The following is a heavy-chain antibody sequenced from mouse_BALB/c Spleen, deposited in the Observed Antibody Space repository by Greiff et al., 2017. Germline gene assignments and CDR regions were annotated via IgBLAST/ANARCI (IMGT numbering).Heavy chain of an antibody. Sequence: EVQRVESGGGLVKPGGSLKLSCAASGFTFSSYAMSWVRQSPEKRLEWVAEISSGGSYTYYPDTVTGRFTISRDNAKNTLYLEMSSLRSEDTAMYYCARGGGNYDFAYWGQGTLVTVSA. CDR2: ISSGGSYT. CDR3: ARGGGNYDFAY. J-gene: IGHJ3*01. V-gene: IGHV5-9-4*01. CDR1: GFTFSSYA. D-gene: IGHD2-1*01.